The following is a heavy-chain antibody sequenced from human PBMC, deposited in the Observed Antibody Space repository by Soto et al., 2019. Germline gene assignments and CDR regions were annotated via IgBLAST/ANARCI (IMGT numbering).Heavy chain of an antibody. D-gene: IGHD6-19*01. V-gene: IGHV4-34*01. CDR3: ARGGSSDGQGALDI. CDR2: IKHGGSS. J-gene: IGHJ3*02. Sequence: QVQQQPWGAGLLKPSETLSLTCTVYAGSFSHYYWNWIRQSPGKGLEWIGKIKHGGSSSYNPSLRRRVAISVDMAKNQFSLTLRSVTAADTAVYYWARGGSSDGQGALDIWGQGTMVPVSS. CDR1: AGSFSHYY.